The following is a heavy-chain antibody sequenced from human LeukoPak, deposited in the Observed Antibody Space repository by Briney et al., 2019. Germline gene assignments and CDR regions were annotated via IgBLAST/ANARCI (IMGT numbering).Heavy chain of an antibody. J-gene: IGHJ3*02. D-gene: IGHD3-22*01. CDR2: IYHSGST. CDR3: ARDRPSPHPITMIVVVNPYGAFDI. V-gene: IGHV4-38-2*02. Sequence: WIRPPXGKGLEWIGSIYHSGSTYYNPSLKSRVTISVDTSKNQFSLKLSSVTAADTAVYYCARDRPSPHPITMIVVVNPYGAFDIWGQGTMVTVSS.